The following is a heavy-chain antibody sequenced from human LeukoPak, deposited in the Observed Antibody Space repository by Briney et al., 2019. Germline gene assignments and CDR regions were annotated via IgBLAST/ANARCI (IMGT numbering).Heavy chain of an antibody. CDR2: THNSGST. Sequence: PSETLSLTCTVSGASISSHHWTWIRQPPGKGVEWIGYTHNSGSTNFNPSLKSRITMSVDTSKNQFSLKLTSVTAADTARYYCARGGWSLDYWGQGTLVTVSS. CDR3: ARGGWSLDY. CDR1: GASISSHH. D-gene: IGHD6-19*01. V-gene: IGHV4-59*11. J-gene: IGHJ4*02.